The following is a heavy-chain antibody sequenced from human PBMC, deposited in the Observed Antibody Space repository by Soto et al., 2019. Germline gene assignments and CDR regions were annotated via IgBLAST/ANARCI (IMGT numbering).Heavy chain of an antibody. V-gene: IGHV3-64*01. CDR2: ISSNGVGT. J-gene: IGHJ6*03. Sequence: EVPLAESGGGLAQPGGSLRLSCAASGFTLSGYAMDWVRQAPGKGLEYVSGISSNGVGTYYANSVQGRFTISRDNSKNTGYLQWAGLRPEDMVVIYWGRRAGPDFYSMAVGGKGTRVTAPS. CDR3: GRRAGPDFYSMAV. D-gene: IGHD6-13*01. CDR1: GFTLSGYA.